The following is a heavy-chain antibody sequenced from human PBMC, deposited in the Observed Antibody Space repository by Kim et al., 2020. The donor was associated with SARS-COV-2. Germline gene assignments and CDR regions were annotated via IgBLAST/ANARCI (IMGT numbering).Heavy chain of an antibody. J-gene: IGHJ2*01. CDR2: IYYSGST. CDR3: ARLGYGSDDRYYYWYFDL. D-gene: IGHD3-10*01. Sequence: SETLSLTCTVSGGSISSYYWSWIRQPPGKGLEWIGYIYYSGSTNYNPSLKSRVTISVDTSKNQFSLKLSSVTAADTAVYYCARLGYGSDDRYYYWYFDLWGRGTLVTVSS. V-gene: IGHV4-59*13. CDR1: GGSISSYY.